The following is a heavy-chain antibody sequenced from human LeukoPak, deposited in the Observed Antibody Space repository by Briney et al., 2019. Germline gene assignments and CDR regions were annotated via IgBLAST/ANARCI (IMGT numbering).Heavy chain of an antibody. CDR2: ISYDGSNK. J-gene: IGHJ4*02. D-gene: IGHD4-17*01. CDR1: GLTFSSYA. V-gene: IGHV3-30*01. CDR3: ARGGYGDYGLTDY. Sequence: GGSLRLSCAASGLTFSSYALHWVGKPPAKGLEWVAVISYDGSNKYYADSVKGRFTISRDNSKNTLYLQMNSLRAEDTAVYYCARGGYGDYGLTDYWGQGTLVTVSS.